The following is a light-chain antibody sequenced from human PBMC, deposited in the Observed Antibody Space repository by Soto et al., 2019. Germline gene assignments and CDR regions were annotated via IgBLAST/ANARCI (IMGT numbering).Light chain of an antibody. Sequence: QSVLTQPPSVSGAPGQRVTISCTGSSSNIRAGYDVHWYQQLPGTAPKLLIYGNSNRPSGVPDRFSGSKSGTSASLAITGLQAEDEADYYCQSYDSSLSGSVVFGGGTKVTVL. V-gene: IGLV1-40*01. CDR3: QSYDSSLSGSVV. CDR1: SSNIRAGYD. CDR2: GNS. J-gene: IGLJ2*01.